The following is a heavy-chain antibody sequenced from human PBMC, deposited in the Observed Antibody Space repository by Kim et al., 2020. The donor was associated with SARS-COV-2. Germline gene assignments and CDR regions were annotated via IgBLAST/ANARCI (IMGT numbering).Heavy chain of an antibody. Sequence: SETLSLTCTVSGGSISSYYWSWIRQPPGKGLEWIGYIYYSGSTNYNPSLKSRVTISVDTSKNQFSLKLSSVTAADTAVYYCARGDGDGLYYYGMDVWGQGTTVTVSS. D-gene: IGHD4-17*01. CDR3: ARGDGDGLYYYGMDV. J-gene: IGHJ6*02. V-gene: IGHV4-59*13. CDR2: IYYSGST. CDR1: GGSISSYY.